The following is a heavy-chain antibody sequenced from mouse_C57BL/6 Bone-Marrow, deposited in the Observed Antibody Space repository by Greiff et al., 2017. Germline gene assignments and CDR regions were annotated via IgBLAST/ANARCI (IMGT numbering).Heavy chain of an antibody. Sequence: QVQLQQPGAELVKPGASVKLSCKASGYTFTSYWMQWVKQRPGQGLEWIGEIDPSASYTNYNQKFKGKATLTVDTSSSTAYMQLCSLTSEDSAVYYCARGIYYYGSSYWYFDVWGTGTTVTVSS. CDR2: IDPSASYT. CDR1: GYTFTSYW. CDR3: ARGIYYYGSSYWYFDV. D-gene: IGHD1-1*01. V-gene: IGHV1-50*01. J-gene: IGHJ1*03.